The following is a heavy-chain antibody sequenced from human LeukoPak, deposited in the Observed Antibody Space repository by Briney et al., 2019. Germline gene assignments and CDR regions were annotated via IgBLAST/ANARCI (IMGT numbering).Heavy chain of an antibody. D-gene: IGHD5-12*01. CDR2: ISNGADRT. V-gene: IGHV3-23*01. Sequence: GGSLRLSCVASGFTFTSYAMNWVRQAPGKGLEWVSIISNGADRTYYADSVKGRFTISRDNSKNTVYLQMNSLRAEDTAVCYCAKDRGFTGYEGSNYFDYWGQGTLVTVSS. J-gene: IGHJ4*02. CDR3: AKDRGFTGYEGSNYFDY. CDR1: GFTFTSYA.